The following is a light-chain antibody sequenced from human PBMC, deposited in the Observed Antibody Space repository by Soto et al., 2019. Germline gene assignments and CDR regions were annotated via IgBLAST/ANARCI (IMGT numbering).Light chain of an antibody. V-gene: IGKV1-17*01. CDR1: QYIRTT. CDR2: AAS. Sequence: SQMTHSPSSLSASVVDKVTIACRASQYIRTTLNWFHQKPGKAPKLLIDAASSLQSGVPSRFSGSGSGTEFTLTISSRQPADVCPNYCIQHTIYSALTFCQGTMVEIK. CDR3: IQHTIYSALT. J-gene: IGKJ4*01.